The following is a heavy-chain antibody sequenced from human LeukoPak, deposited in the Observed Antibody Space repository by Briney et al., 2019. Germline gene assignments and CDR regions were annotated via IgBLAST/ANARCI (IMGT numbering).Heavy chain of an antibody. CDR2: IYSSGST. V-gene: IGHV4-4*07. CDR3: ARQLDHYDNIYYFDY. Sequence: SETLSLTCTVSGGSINNYHWSWIRQPAGKGLEWIGLIYSSGSTSYNPSLKSRVTMSVDTSKKQFSLRLTSVTAADTAVYYCARQLDHYDNIYYFDYWGQGTLVTVSS. D-gene: IGHD3-16*01. CDR1: GGSINNYH. J-gene: IGHJ4*02.